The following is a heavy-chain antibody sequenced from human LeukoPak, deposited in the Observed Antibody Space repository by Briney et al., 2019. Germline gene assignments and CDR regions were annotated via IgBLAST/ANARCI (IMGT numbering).Heavy chain of an antibody. D-gene: IGHD6-13*01. Sequence: GGSLRLSCAASGFTFSSYAMSRVRQAPGKGLEWVSAISGSGGSTYYADSVKGRFTISRDNSKNTLYLQMNSLRAEDTAVYYCAKDRIAASVRWFDPWGQGTLVTVSS. V-gene: IGHV3-23*01. CDR1: GFTFSSYA. J-gene: IGHJ5*02. CDR2: ISGSGGST. CDR3: AKDRIAASVRWFDP.